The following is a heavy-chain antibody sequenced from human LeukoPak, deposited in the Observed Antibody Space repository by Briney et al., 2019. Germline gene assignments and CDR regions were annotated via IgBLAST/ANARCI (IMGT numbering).Heavy chain of an antibody. Sequence: GGSLRLSCAASGFTFSSYGMHWVRQAPGKGLEWVAFIRYDGSNKYYADSVKGRFTISRDNSKNTLYLQMNSLRAEDTAVYYCGKGCRGGSYYFFDCGGRGPGVPFS. D-gene: IGHD2-15*01. CDR3: GKGCRGGSYYFFDC. J-gene: IGHJ4*02. V-gene: IGHV3-30*02. CDR2: IRYDGSNK. CDR1: GFTFSSYG.